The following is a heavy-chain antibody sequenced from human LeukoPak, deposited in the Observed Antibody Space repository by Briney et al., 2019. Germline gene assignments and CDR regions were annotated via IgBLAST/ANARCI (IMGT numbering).Heavy chain of an antibody. V-gene: IGHV3-30*18. J-gene: IGHJ5*02. CDR1: GFTFSSYG. CDR2: ISYDGSNK. D-gene: IGHD6-13*01. Sequence: PGRSLRLSCAASGFTFSSYGMHWVRQAPGKGLEWVAVISYDGSNKYYADSVKGRFTISRDNSKNTLYLQMNSLRAEDTAVYYCAKDRGSSSFDPWGQGTLVTVSS. CDR3: AKDRGSSSFDP.